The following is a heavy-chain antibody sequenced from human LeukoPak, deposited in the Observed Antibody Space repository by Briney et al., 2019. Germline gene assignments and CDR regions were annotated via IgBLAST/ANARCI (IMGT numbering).Heavy chain of an antibody. J-gene: IGHJ3*02. CDR1: GFTFSSYA. V-gene: IGHV3-30-3*01. CDR2: ISNDGSIE. D-gene: IGHD3-10*01. CDR3: ARRIYYGSGKPVFDI. Sequence: GGSLRLSCAASGFTFSSYAMHWVRQAPGKGLDWVAVISNDGSIEYYADSVKGRFTISRDNSKNTLYLQMNSLRAEDTAVYYCARRIYYGSGKPVFDIWDQGTMVTVS.